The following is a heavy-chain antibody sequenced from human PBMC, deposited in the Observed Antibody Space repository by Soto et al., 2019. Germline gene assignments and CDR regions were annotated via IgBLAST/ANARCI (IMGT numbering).Heavy chain of an antibody. CDR2: ISYDGSNK. D-gene: IGHD3-22*01. V-gene: IGHV3-30-3*01. CDR3: ARECTGSGYYYSFDY. J-gene: IGHJ4*02. CDR1: GFTFSSYA. Sequence: GGSLRLSCAASGFTFSSYAMHWVRQAPGKGLEWVAVISYDGSNKYYADSVKGRFTISRDNSKNTLYLQMNSLRAEDTAVYYCARECTGSGYYYSFDYWGQGTLVTVSS.